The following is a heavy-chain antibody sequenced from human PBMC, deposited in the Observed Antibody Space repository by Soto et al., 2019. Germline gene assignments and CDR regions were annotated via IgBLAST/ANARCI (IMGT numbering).Heavy chain of an antibody. CDR3: AGDRAVIYTLVFFDY. J-gene: IGHJ4*02. V-gene: IGHV3-48*01. CDR1: GFTFSSYS. Sequence: EVRLVESGGGLVQPGGSLRLSCAASGFTFSSYSMNWVRQAPGKGLEWVSYISSSSNTMFYADSVKGRFTSSRDNAENSLYLETNSLRVEDTAVYYCAGDRAVIYTLVFFDYWGQGALVTVSS. D-gene: IGHD2-8*01. CDR2: ISSSSNTM.